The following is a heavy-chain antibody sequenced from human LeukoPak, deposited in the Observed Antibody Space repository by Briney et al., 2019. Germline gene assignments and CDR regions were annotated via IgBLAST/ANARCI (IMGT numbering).Heavy chain of an antibody. D-gene: IGHD3-10*01. CDR1: GFTFSSYG. J-gene: IGHJ4*02. CDR2: ISGSGDNT. CDR3: AKNEDRGVTNPNLFDY. V-gene: IGHV3-23*01. Sequence: GGSLRLSCAASGFTFSSYGMSWVRQAPGKGLEWVSVISGSGDNTHYADSVKGRFTISRDNSKNTLYLQMNSLRAEDTAVYYCAKNEDRGVTNPNLFDYWGQGTLVTVSS.